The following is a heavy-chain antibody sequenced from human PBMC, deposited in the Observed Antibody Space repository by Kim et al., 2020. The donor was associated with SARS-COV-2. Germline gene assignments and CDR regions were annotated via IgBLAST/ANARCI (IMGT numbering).Heavy chain of an antibody. CDR1: GGSISSGGYY. CDR2: IYYSGST. J-gene: IGHJ6*03. Sequence: SETLSLTCTVSGGSISSGGYYWSWIRQHPGKGLEWIGYIYYSGSTYYNPSLKSRVTISVDTSKNQFSLKLSSVTAADTAVYYCARAPRITIFGVVSNMDVWAKGPRSPSP. D-gene: IGHD3-3*01. CDR3: ARAPRITIFGVVSNMDV. V-gene: IGHV4-31*03.